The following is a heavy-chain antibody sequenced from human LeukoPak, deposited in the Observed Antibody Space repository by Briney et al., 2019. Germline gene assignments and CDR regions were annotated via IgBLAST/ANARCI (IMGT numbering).Heavy chain of an antibody. D-gene: IGHD2-15*01. J-gene: IGHJ5*02. Sequence: ASVKFSCKASGYTFTSYAMNWVRQAPGQGLEWMGWINTNTGNPTYAQGFTGRFVFSLDTSVSTAYLQISSLKAEDTAVYYCARVHCSGGSCYYWFDPWGQGTLVTVSS. CDR3: ARVHCSGGSCYYWFDP. V-gene: IGHV7-4-1*02. CDR2: INTNTGNP. CDR1: GYTFTSYA.